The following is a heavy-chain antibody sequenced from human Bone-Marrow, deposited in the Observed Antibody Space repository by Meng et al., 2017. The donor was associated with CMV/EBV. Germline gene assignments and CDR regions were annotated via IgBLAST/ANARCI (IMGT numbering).Heavy chain of an antibody. CDR3: ATKERGGDFGR. V-gene: IGHV3-23*01. CDR1: GFDFSIYA. Sequence: SCSPYGFDFSIYATSWVRRAPVNGMEWVSVISASVDPTFYADSVRGRSTISRDNSKNILYLQMNSLRAEDTAVYYCATKERGGDFGRWGQGTLVTVSS. CDR2: ISASVDPT. D-gene: IGHD2-21*02. J-gene: IGHJ4*02.